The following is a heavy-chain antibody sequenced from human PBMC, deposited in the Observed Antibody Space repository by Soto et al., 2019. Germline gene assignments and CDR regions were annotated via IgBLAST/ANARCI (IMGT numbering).Heavy chain of an antibody. CDR2: IFYSGRT. V-gene: IGHV4-31*03. J-gene: IGHJ3*01. CDR1: GGSIRTGGLY. D-gene: IGHD2-8*02. CDR3: AQAIVCTGVDAFDL. Sequence: QVQLQESGPGLVKPSQTLSLTCTVSGGSIRTGGLYWHWLRQFPGKGLEWIGSIFYSGRTYDNPSLTSRVVMSIEASKNRVSLRLSSVTAADTAVYYCAQAIVCTGVDAFDLWGQGRLVTVSS.